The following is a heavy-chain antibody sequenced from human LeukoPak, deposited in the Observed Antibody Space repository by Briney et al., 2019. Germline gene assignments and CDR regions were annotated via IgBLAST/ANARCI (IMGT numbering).Heavy chain of an antibody. CDR2: IRYDGSNK. V-gene: IGHV3-30*02. CDR3: AKGSRQLVPSYYYYYYMDV. D-gene: IGHD6-6*01. J-gene: IGHJ6*03. CDR1: GFTFSSYG. Sequence: GGSLRLSCAASGFTFSSYGMHWVRQAPGKGLEWVAFIRYDGSNKYYADSVKGRFTISRDNSKNTLYLQMNSLRAEDTAVYYCAKGSRQLVPSYYYYYYMDVWGKGTTVTVSS.